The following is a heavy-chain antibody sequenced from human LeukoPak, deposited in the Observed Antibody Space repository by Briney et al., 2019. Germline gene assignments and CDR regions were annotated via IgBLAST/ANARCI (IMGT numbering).Heavy chain of an antibody. CDR2: ISGSGGST. Sequence: PGGSLRLSCAASGFTFSSYAMSWVRQAPGKGLEWVSAISGSGGSTYYADSVKGRFTISRDNSKNTLYLQMNSLRAEDTAVYYCAKHVYCSGGSCSSGDTTFGFDYWGQGTLVTVSS. J-gene: IGHJ4*02. CDR1: GFTFSSYA. D-gene: IGHD2-15*01. CDR3: AKHVYCSGGSCSSGDTTFGFDY. V-gene: IGHV3-23*01.